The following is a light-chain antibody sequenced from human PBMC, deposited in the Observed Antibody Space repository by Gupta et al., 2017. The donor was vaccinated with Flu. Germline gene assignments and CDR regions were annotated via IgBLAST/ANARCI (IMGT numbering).Light chain of an antibody. Sequence: QSITISCTGTSSDVGNYNLVSWYQQHPGKAPKLMIYEGSKRPSGVSNRFSGSKSGNTASLTISGLQDEDEADYYCCSYAGSSTLFGGGTKLTVL. J-gene: IGLJ2*01. CDR3: CSYAGSSTL. CDR2: EGS. CDR1: SSDVGNYNL. V-gene: IGLV2-23*01.